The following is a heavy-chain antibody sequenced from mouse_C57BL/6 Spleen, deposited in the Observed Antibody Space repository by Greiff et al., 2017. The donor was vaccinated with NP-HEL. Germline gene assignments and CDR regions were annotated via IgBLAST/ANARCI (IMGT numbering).Heavy chain of an antibody. CDR3: ARPGYYSNYGFAY. V-gene: IGHV5-17*01. Sequence: EVMLVESGGGLVKPGGSLKLSCAASGFTFSDYGMHWVRQAPEKGLEWVAYISSGSSTIYYADTVKGRFTISRDNAKNTLFLQMTSLRSEDTAMYYCARPGYYSNYGFAYWGQGTLVTVSA. D-gene: IGHD2-5*01. CDR1: GFTFSDYG. CDR2: ISSGSSTI. J-gene: IGHJ3*01.